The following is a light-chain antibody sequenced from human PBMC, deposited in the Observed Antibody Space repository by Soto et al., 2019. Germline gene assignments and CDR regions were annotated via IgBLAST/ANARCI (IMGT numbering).Light chain of an antibody. CDR1: TGAVTSGHY. J-gene: IGLJ2*01. Sequence: QAVATQEPSLTVSPGGTVTLTCASSTGAVTSGHYPNWFQQKPGQAPRALIYSTNKKHSWTPARVSGSLLGGKAALTLSGVQPEDEAEYYCLLYYGGAQPVVFGGGTKVTVL. V-gene: IGLV7-43*01. CDR2: STN. CDR3: LLYYGGAQPVV.